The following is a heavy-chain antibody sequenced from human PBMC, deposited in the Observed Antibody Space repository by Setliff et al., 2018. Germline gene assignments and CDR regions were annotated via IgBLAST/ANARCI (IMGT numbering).Heavy chain of an antibody. V-gene: IGHV1-2*02. CDR2: INPNTGET. CDR1: GYTFAGYY. Sequence: ASVKVSCKASGYTFAGYYLHWVRQAPGQGLQWMGWINPNTGETDYAPRFQGRVTMTRDTSLSTAYMEVRSLRSDDTAVYYCAKARLYYYGSGSYGYYYYMDVWGKGTTVTVSS. D-gene: IGHD3-10*01. CDR3: AKARLYYYGSGSYGYYYYMDV. J-gene: IGHJ6*03.